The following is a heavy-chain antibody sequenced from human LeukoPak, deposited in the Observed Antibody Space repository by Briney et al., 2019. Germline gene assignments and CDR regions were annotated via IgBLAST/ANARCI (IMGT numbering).Heavy chain of an antibody. CDR3: ARDLYYYDSSGPGHGYYFDY. Sequence: GASVKVSCKASGYTFTSYGISWVRQAPGQGLEWMGWISAYNGNTNYAQKLQGRVTMTTDTSTSTAYMELRSPRSDDTAVYYCARDLYYYDSSGPGHGYYFDYWGQGTLVTVSS. J-gene: IGHJ4*02. V-gene: IGHV1-18*01. CDR2: ISAYNGNT. D-gene: IGHD3-22*01. CDR1: GYTFTSYG.